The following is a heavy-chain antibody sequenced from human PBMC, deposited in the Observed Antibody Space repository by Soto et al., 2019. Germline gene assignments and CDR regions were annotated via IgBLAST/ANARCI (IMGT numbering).Heavy chain of an antibody. Sequence: GGSLRLSCAASGFTFSSYWMSWFRQAPGKGLEWVANIKQDGSEKYYVDSVKGRFTISRDNAKNSLYLQMNSLRAEDTAAYYCARDLASSAAFDIWGQGTMVTV. CDR1: GFTFSSYW. J-gene: IGHJ3*02. CDR2: IKQDGSEK. CDR3: ARDLASSAAFDI. V-gene: IGHV3-7*03. D-gene: IGHD2-21*01.